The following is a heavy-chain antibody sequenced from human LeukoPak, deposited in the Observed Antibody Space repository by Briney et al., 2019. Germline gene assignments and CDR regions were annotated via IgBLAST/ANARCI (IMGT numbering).Heavy chain of an antibody. D-gene: IGHD6-13*01. V-gene: IGHV3-74*01. CDR2: INSDGSST. CDR1: GFTFSTYA. Sequence: GGSLRLSCAASGFTFSTYAMHWVRQAPGKGLVWVSRINSDGSSTSYADSVKGRFTISRDNAKNTLYLQMNSLRAEDTAVYYCARVGGSSWYYYYYYYMDVWGKGTTVTVSS. CDR3: ARVGGSSWYYYYYYYMDV. J-gene: IGHJ6*03.